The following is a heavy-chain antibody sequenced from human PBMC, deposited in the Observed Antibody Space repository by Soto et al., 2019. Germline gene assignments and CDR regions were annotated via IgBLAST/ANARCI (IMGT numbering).Heavy chain of an antibody. D-gene: IGHD6-6*01. CDR1: GYTFTGYY. J-gene: IGHJ6*04. Sequence: ASVKVSCKASGYTFTGYYMHWVRQAPGQGLEWMGWINPNSGGTNYAQKFQGWVTMTRDTSISTAYMELRGLRSDDTAVYYCARVRQLVGYFYYGMDVWGKGTTVTVS. V-gene: IGHV1-2*04. CDR3: ARVRQLVGYFYYGMDV. CDR2: INPNSGGT.